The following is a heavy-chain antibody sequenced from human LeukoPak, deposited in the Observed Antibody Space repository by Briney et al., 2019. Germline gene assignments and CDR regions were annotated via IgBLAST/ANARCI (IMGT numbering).Heavy chain of an antibody. V-gene: IGHV5-51*01. Sequence: GESLKISCKGSGYNFATHWIGWVRQMPGKGLEWMVIIYPGDSETRYSPSFEGQVTISADRSITTAYLHWSSLKAADTAIYYCATKGIEGSLAAFVNSWGQGTPVTVSP. D-gene: IGHD6-13*01. CDR1: GYNFATHW. CDR3: ATKGIEGSLAAFVNS. CDR2: IYPGDSET. J-gene: IGHJ4*02.